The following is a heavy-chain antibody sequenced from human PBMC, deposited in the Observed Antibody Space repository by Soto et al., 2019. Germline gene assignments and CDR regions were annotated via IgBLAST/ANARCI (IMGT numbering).Heavy chain of an antibody. J-gene: IGHJ6*02. D-gene: IGHD6-13*01. CDR1: GFTFSNYA. Sequence: GGSLRLSCAASGFTFSNYAMTWGRQAPGKGLEWVSSVSGSGATTYYADSVKGRFTISRDNFKNTLYLQMNSLRAEDMAVYYCAKARRAAAGNFISHYGMDVWGQGTTVTVSS. V-gene: IGHV3-23*01. CDR2: VSGSGATT. CDR3: AKARRAAAGNFISHYGMDV.